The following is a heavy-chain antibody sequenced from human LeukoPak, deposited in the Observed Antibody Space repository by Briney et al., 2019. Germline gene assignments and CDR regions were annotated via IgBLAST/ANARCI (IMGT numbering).Heavy chain of an antibody. CDR3: AKEGSYYMYYFDY. CDR1: GVTFSSYA. D-gene: IGHD3-10*01. CDR2: ISGSGAST. V-gene: IGHV3-23*01. Sequence: GGSLRLSCAASGVTFSSYAMSWVRQAPGKGLEWVSVISGSGASTYYADSVKGRFTISRDNSRNTLYLQMNSLRAEDTAVYYCAKEGSYYMYYFDYWGQGTLVTVSS. J-gene: IGHJ4*02.